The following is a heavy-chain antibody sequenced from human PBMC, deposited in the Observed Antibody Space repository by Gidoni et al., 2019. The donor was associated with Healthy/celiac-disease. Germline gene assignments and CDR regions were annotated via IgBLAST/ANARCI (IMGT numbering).Heavy chain of an antibody. CDR2: INHSGST. D-gene: IGHD6-13*01. CDR3: ARARRSSRLGTGGWFDP. J-gene: IGHJ5*02. V-gene: IGHV4-34*01. Sequence: QVQLQQWGAGLLKPSETLSLTCAVSGGSFSGYYWSWIRQPPGKGLEWIGEINHSGSTNYNPSLKSRVTISVHTSKNQFSLKLSSVTAADTAVYYCARARRSSRLGTGGWFDPWGQGTLVTVSS. CDR1: GGSFSGYY.